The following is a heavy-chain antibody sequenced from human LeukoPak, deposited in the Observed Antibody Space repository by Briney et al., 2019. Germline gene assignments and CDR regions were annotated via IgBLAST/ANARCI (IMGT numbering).Heavy chain of an antibody. J-gene: IGHJ4*02. CDR3: ARDRGCRSGGSCYYFDY. V-gene: IGHV3-21*01. CDR1: GFTFSNYN. Sequence: AGGSLRLSCAASGFTFSNYNMNWVRQAPGKGLEWVSCISSSSSYIYYADSVKGRFTISRDNAKNSLYLQMNSLRAEDTAVYYCARDRGCRSGGSCYYFDYWGQGTLVTVSS. D-gene: IGHD2-15*01. CDR2: ISSSSSYI.